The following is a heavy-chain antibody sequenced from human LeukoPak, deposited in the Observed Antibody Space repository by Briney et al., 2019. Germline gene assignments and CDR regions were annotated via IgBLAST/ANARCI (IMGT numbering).Heavy chain of an antibody. Sequence: GRSLRLSCAASGFTSSGSAMHWVRQDSGKGLEWVGRIRSKANSYATAYAASVKGRFTISRDDSKNTAYLQMNSLKTEDTAVYYCLYSSGPLWGQGTLVTVSP. V-gene: IGHV3-73*01. D-gene: IGHD6-19*01. CDR1: GFTSSGSA. CDR3: LYSSGPL. CDR2: IRSKANSYAT. J-gene: IGHJ4*02.